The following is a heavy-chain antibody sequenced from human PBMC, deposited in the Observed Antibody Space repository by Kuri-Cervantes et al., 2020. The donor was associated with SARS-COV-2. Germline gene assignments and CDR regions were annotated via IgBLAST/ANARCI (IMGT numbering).Heavy chain of an antibody. J-gene: IGHJ3*02. CDR2: VYYSGTT. CDR1: GGSISSQSYY. Sequence: SETLSLTCTVSGGSISSQSYYWGWIRQPPGKGLEWIGSVYYSGTTYYNPSLKSRVTISVDTSKNQFSLKLSSVTAADTAVYYCARPSIAARADAFDIWGQGTMVTVSS. CDR3: ARPSIAARADAFDI. D-gene: IGHD6-6*01. V-gene: IGHV4-39*01.